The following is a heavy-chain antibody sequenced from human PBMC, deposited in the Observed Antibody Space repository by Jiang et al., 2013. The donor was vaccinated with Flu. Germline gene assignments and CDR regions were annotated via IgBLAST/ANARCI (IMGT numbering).Heavy chain of an antibody. J-gene: IGHJ4*02. D-gene: IGHD1/OR15-1a*01. CDR2: ISGSGGST. CDR3: AKGRLYQRTFDY. CDR1: GFTFSSYT. Sequence: PGGSLRLSCAASGFTFSSYTMSWVRQAPGKGLEWVSAISGSGGSTYYADSVKGRFTISRDNSKNTLSLQMNTLRAEDTALYYCAKGRLYQRTFDYWGQGTLVTVSS. V-gene: IGHV3-23*01.